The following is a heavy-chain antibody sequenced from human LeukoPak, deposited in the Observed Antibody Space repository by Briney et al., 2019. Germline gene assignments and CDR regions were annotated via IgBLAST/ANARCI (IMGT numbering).Heavy chain of an antibody. Sequence: ASVKVSCKASGYTFTSYDINWVRQATGQGLERMGWMNPNSGNTGYAQKFQGRVTMTRNTSISTAYMELSSLRSEDTAVYYCARGHPYYYDSSGSDAFDIWGQGTMVTVSS. J-gene: IGHJ3*02. V-gene: IGHV1-8*01. CDR3: ARGHPYYYDSSGSDAFDI. CDR2: MNPNSGNT. D-gene: IGHD3-22*01. CDR1: GYTFTSYD.